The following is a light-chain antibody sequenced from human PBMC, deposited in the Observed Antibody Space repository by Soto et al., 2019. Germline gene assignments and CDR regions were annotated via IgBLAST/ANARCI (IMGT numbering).Light chain of an antibody. CDR3: CSYAGSYTFVYV. CDR2: DVS. Sequence: QSALTQPRSVSGSPGQSVTISCTGTSSDVGDFNYVSWYQQHPGKAPKLMIYDVSKRPSGVPDRFSGSKSGNTASLTISGLQAEDEADYYCCSYAGSYTFVYVFGSGTKVT. V-gene: IGLV2-11*01. J-gene: IGLJ1*01. CDR1: SSDVGDFNY.